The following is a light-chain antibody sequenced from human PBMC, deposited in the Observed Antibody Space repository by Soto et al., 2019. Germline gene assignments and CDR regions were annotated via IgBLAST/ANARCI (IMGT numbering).Light chain of an antibody. CDR1: QSVSSSY. V-gene: IGKV3-20*01. CDR2: GAS. Sequence: EIVLTLSPGTLSLSPGSRVPLSCRASQSVSSSYLAWYQQKPGQAPRLLIYGASSRATGIPDRFSGSGSGTDFTLTISRLEPEDFAVYYCQQYGSSPLTFGGGTKVDI. J-gene: IGKJ4*01. CDR3: QQYGSSPLT.